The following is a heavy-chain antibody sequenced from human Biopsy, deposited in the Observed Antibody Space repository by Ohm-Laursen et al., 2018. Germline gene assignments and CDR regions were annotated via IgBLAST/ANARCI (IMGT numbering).Heavy chain of an antibody. V-gene: IGHV1-18*01. D-gene: IGHD3-22*01. Sequence: SSVKVSCKASGFIFTSYGLSWVRQAPGQGLEWMGWISSSNDNTNYAQKFQGRVTMTADTSTSTAYMELRSLRSDDTAVYYCARDFFDSSGYFYYYNGVDLWGQGTTDTVSS. CDR3: ARDFFDSSGYFYYYNGVDL. CDR2: ISSSNDNT. CDR1: GFIFTSYG. J-gene: IGHJ6*02.